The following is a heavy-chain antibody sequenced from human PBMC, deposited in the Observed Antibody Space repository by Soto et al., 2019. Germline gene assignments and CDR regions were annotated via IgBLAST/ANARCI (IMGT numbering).Heavy chain of an antibody. J-gene: IGHJ4*02. D-gene: IGHD1-1*01. CDR1: GGSISSSSYY. Sequence: SETLSLTXTVSGGSISSSSYYWGWIRQPPGKGLEWIGSIYYSGSTYYNPSLKSRVTISVDTSKNQFSLKLSSVTAADTAVYYCAKQMIRNQLIDYWGQGTLVTVSS. CDR2: IYYSGST. V-gene: IGHV4-39*01. CDR3: AKQMIRNQLIDY.